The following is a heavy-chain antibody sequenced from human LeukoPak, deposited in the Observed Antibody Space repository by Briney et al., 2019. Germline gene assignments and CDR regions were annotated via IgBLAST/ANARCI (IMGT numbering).Heavy chain of an antibody. V-gene: IGHV3-23*01. Sequence: AGGTLRLSCAASGFTFSSYGMSWVRQAPGKGLEWVSAISGSGGSTYYADSVKGRFTISRDNSKNTLYLQMNSLRAEDTAVYYCAKAYGHYYDSSGYYYMDYFDYWGQGTLVTVSS. J-gene: IGHJ4*02. CDR1: GFTFSSYG. CDR2: ISGSGGST. CDR3: AKAYGHYYDSSGYYYMDYFDY. D-gene: IGHD3-22*01.